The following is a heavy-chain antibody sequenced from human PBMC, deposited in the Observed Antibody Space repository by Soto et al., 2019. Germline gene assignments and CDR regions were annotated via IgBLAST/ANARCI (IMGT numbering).Heavy chain of an antibody. Sequence: QITLNESGPTLVKPTQTLTLTCTFSGFSLSTRGVGVGWIRQPPGKALEWLALLYWDDDERYSPSLISRLSITKDTSKNQVFLIMTNLDPVDTATYYCAHRPRGFTYFFDYWGQGTLVTVSS. CDR3: AHRPRGFTYFFDY. CDR1: GFSLSTRGVG. CDR2: LYWDDDE. V-gene: IGHV2-5*02. J-gene: IGHJ4*02.